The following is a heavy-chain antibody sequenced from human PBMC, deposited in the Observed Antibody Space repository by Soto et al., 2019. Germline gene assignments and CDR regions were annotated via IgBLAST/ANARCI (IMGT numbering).Heavy chain of an antibody. CDR3: AKRIWGIAAAGLNYYYGMDA. Sequence: EVQLLESGGGLVQPGGSLRLSCAASGFTFSSYAMSWVRQAPGKGLEWVSAISGSGGSTYYADSVKGRFTISRDNAKNTLYRQMNSLRAEDTAVYDCAKRIWGIAAAGLNYYYGMDAGGQGTTVTVSS. CDR1: GFTFSSYA. CDR2: ISGSGGST. D-gene: IGHD6-13*01. V-gene: IGHV3-23*01. J-gene: IGHJ6*02.